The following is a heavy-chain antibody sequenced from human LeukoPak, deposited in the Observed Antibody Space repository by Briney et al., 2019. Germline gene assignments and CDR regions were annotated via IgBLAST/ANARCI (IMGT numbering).Heavy chain of an antibody. CDR1: GFILSKSD. Sequence: GGSLRLSCAASGFILSKSDMNWVHQAPGKGLEWVATIKQGGSENYYVDSVKGRFAISRDDANNSLYLQMNGLRVEDTALYYCVRGPHYGAYTDYFDYWGQGTLVTVSS. J-gene: IGHJ4*02. CDR3: VRGPHYGAYTDYFDY. D-gene: IGHD4-17*01. V-gene: IGHV3-7*01. CDR2: IKQGGSEN.